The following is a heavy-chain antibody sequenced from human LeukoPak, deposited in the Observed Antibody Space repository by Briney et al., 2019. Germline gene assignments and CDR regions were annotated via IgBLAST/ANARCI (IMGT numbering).Heavy chain of an antibody. CDR3: ARDGGYSYGSPFDY. Sequence: SQTLSLTCTVSGGSISSGDYYWSWIRQPPGKGLEWIGYIYYSGSTYYNPSLKSRVTISVDTSQNQFSLKLSSVTAADTAVYSCARDGGYSYGSPFDYWGQRTLVTVSS. D-gene: IGHD5-18*01. V-gene: IGHV4-30-4*08. CDR1: GGSISSGDYY. J-gene: IGHJ4*02. CDR2: IYYSGST.